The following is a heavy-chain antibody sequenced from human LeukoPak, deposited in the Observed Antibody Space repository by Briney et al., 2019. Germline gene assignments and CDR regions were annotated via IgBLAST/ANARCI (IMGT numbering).Heavy chain of an antibody. J-gene: IGHJ6*03. V-gene: IGHV1-2*02. CDR3: ARVVGEYSSGWYWYYYYYMDV. CDR2: INPNSGGT. Sequence: ASVKVSCKASGYTFTGYYMHWVRQAPGQGLEWMGWINPNSGGTNYAQKFQGRVTMTRDTSISTAYMELSSLRSEDTAVYYCARVVGEYSSGWYWYYYYYMDVWGKGTTVTVSS. CDR1: GYTFTGYY. D-gene: IGHD6-19*01.